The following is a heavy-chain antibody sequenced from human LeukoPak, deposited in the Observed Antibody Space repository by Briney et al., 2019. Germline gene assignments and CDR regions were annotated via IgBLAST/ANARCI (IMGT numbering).Heavy chain of an antibody. V-gene: IGHV3-66*01. J-gene: IGHJ4*02. CDR2: IYSDGST. Sequence: GGSLRLSCAVSGFTVSSNYMSWFRQAPGKGLEWVSVIYSDGSTYYADSVKGRFTISRDNSKNTLYLQVNSLRAEDTAVYYCARDPDSSGYDLFDYWGQGTLVTVSS. D-gene: IGHD3-22*01. CDR3: ARDPDSSGYDLFDY. CDR1: GFTVSSNY.